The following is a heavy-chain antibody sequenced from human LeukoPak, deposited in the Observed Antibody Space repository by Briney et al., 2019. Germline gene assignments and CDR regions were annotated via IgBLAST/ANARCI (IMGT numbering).Heavy chain of an antibody. D-gene: IGHD6-19*01. CDR2: INHSGST. Sequence: PSETLSLTCAVYGGSFSGHYWSWIRQPPGKGLEWIGEINHSGSTNYSPSLKSRVTISVDTSKNQFSLKLSSVTAADTAVYYCARGIVTTAVAGTFGYWGQGTLVTVSS. V-gene: IGHV4-34*01. CDR3: ARGIVTTAVAGTFGY. J-gene: IGHJ4*02. CDR1: GGSFSGHY.